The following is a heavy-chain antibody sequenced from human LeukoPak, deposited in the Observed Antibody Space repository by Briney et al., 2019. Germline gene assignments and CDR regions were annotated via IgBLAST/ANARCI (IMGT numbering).Heavy chain of an antibody. CDR3: AREGSDAFDM. J-gene: IGHJ3*02. V-gene: IGHV3-21*01. CDR2: ISSSSSYI. CDR1: GFTFSSYT. Sequence: GGSLRLSCAASGFTFSSYTMNWVRQAPGRGLEWVSPISSSSSYIYYGDSVKGRFTISRDNAKNSLYLQMNSLTAEDTAVYYCAREGSDAFDMWGQGTLVTVSS.